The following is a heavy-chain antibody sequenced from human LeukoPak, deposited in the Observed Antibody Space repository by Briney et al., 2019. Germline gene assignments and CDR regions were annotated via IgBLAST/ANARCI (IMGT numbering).Heavy chain of an antibody. V-gene: IGHV1-2*02. CDR2: INPNSGGT. CDR3: ARETGAIFGVVTN. J-gene: IGHJ4*02. D-gene: IGHD3-3*01. Sequence: ASVKVSCKASGYTFTGYYMHWVRQAPGQGLEWMGWINPNSGGTNYAQKFQGRVTMTRDTSISTAYMELSRLRSDNTAVYYCARETGAIFGVVTNWGQGTLVTVSS. CDR1: GYTFTGYY.